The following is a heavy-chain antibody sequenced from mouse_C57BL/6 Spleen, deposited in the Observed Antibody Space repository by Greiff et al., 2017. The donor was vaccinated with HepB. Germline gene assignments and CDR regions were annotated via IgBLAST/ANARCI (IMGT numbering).Heavy chain of an antibody. J-gene: IGHJ1*03. Sequence: VKLVESGPGLVQPSQSLSITCTVSGFSLTSYGVHWVRQSPGKGLEWLGVIWSGGSTDYNAAFISRLSISKDNSKSQVFFKMNSLQADDTAIYYCARYYPHWYFDVWGTGTTVTVSS. CDR3: ARYYPHWYFDV. CDR2: IWSGGST. V-gene: IGHV2-2*01. D-gene: IGHD1-1*01. CDR1: GFSLTSYG.